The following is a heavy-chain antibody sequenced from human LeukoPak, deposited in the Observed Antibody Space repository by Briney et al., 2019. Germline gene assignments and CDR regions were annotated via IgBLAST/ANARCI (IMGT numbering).Heavy chain of an antibody. J-gene: IGHJ6*02. Sequence: ASVKVSCKASGYTFTGYHMHWVRQAPGQGLEWMGWINPNSGGTNYAQKFQGRVTMTWDTSISTAYMELTSLTSDDTAVYYCARAGTVVCYYGMDVWGQGTTVTVSS. V-gene: IGHV1-2*02. CDR3: ARAGTVVCYYGMDV. D-gene: IGHD1-1*01. CDR1: GYTFTGYH. CDR2: INPNSGGT.